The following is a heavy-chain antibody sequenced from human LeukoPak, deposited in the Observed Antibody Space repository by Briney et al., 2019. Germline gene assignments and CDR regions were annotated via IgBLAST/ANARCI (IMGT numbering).Heavy chain of an antibody. J-gene: IGHJ4*02. D-gene: IGHD5-12*01. CDR2: ISYDGSNK. Sequence: GGSLRLSCAASGFTFSSYAMHWVRQAPGKGLEWVAVISYDGSNKYYADSVKGRFTISRDNSKNTLYLQMNSLRAEDTAVYYCAVIVATTGSDFDYWGQGTLVTVS. CDR3: AVIVATTGSDFDY. CDR1: GFTFSSYA. V-gene: IGHV3-30*04.